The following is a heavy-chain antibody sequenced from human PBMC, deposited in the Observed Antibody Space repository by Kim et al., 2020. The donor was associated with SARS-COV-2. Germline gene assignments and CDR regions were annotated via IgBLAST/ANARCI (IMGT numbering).Heavy chain of an antibody. CDR3: ERGAFYSGMGV. Sequence: GGSLRLSCVASGFSMSDYWINWVRQAPGKGLVWVARVSGDGSTTHYADSVKGRFAIFRDDAKNTLYLAINSLGADDTARYYCERGAFYSGMGVWGQGTTVTVSS. CDR2: VSGDGSTT. D-gene: IGHD3-16*01. V-gene: IGHV3-74*01. CDR1: GFSMSDYW. J-gene: IGHJ6*02.